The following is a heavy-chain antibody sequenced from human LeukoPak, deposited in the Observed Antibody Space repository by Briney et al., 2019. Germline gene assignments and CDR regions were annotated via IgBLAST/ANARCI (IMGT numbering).Heavy chain of an antibody. Sequence: GGSLRLSCAASGFTFSSYSMNWVRHAPGKGLEWVSSISSSSSYIYYADSVKGRFTISRDNAKNSLSLQMNSLRAEDTAVYYCARGGQWELPYYFDYWGQGTLVTVSS. CDR2: ISSSSSYI. J-gene: IGHJ4*02. CDR3: ARGGQWELPYYFDY. D-gene: IGHD1-26*01. V-gene: IGHV3-21*01. CDR1: GFTFSSYS.